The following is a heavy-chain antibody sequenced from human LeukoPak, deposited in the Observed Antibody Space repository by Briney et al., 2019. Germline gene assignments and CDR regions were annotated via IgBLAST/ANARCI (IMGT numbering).Heavy chain of an antibody. CDR3: ARDGDYGTGSYYRGCIDY. J-gene: IGHJ4*02. CDR1: GYSFTAFY. CDR2: IHPRRGDT. D-gene: IGHD3-10*01. V-gene: IGHV1-2*02. Sequence: ASVKVSGKTSGYSFTAFYIHWVRQAPGQGLEWMGWIHPRRGDTNYAQKFQGRVTMTRDTSISTAYLDLSSLRSDDTAVYYCARDGDYGTGSYYRGCIDYWGQGTLVTVSS.